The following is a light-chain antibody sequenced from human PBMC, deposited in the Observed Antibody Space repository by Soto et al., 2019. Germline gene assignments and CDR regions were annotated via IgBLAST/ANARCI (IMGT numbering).Light chain of an antibody. V-gene: IGKV3-15*01. Sequence: EIVMTQSPATLSVSPGESATLSCRASQSVSSSLAWYQQKPGQAPRLFIYGASTRATGIPDRFSGSGSGTEFTLTITSLQSEDFAVYYCQQYYDWPPVTFGQGTRLEI. CDR2: GAS. CDR3: QQYYDWPPVT. J-gene: IGKJ5*01. CDR1: QSVSSS.